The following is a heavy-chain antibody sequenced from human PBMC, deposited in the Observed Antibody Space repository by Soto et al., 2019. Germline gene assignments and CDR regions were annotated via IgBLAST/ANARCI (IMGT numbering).Heavy chain of an antibody. CDR1: GGSISSYY. J-gene: IGHJ4*02. CDR2: IYYSGST. CDR3: ARDFTSGYFYSFDS. Sequence: SETLSLTCTVSGGSISSYYWCWIRQPPGKGLEWIGYIYYSGSTNYNPSLKSRVTISVDTSKNQLPLKLSSVTAADTAVYYCARDFTSGYFYSFDSWGQGTLVTVSS. V-gene: IGHV4-59*01. D-gene: IGHD2-21*02.